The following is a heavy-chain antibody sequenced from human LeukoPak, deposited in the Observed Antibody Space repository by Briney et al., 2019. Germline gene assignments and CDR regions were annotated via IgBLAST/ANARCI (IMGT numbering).Heavy chain of an antibody. J-gene: IGHJ4*02. V-gene: IGHV3-33*01. CDR1: GSTFSSYG. CDR3: ARDPSLYCSSTSCSPDY. CDR2: IWYDGSNK. D-gene: IGHD2-2*01. Sequence: GGSLRLSCAASGSTFSSYGMHWVRLAPGKGLEWVAVIWYDGSNKYYADSVKGRFTISRDNSKNTLYLQMNSLRAEDTAVYYCARDPSLYCSSTSCSPDYWGQGTLVTVSS.